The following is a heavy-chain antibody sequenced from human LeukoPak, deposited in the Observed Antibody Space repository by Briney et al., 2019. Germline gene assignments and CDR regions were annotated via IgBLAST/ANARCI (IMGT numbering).Heavy chain of an antibody. CDR2: ISAYNGNI. V-gene: IGHV1-18*01. J-gene: IGHJ4*02. D-gene: IGHD1-26*01. CDR1: GYTFSTYG. CDR3: ARDSRGTYYGLLDY. Sequence: GASVKVSCKASGYTFSTYGISWVRQAPGQGLEWMGWISAYNGNINYAQKLQGRVTTTTDTSTSTAYMELMSLRSDDTAVYYCARDSRGTYYGLLDYWGQGTLVTVSS.